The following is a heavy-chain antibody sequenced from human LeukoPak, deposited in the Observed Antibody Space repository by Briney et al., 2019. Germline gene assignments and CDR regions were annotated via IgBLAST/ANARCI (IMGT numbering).Heavy chain of an antibody. CDR1: GFTFGDYA. CDR3: TRTGLITVADYFDS. V-gene: IGHV3-49*04. D-gene: IGHD6-19*01. CDR2: IGSKAYVGPA. Sequence: GGSLRLSCTTSGFTFGDYAINWVRQAPGKGLEWVGFIGSKAYVGPAEFAASMKGRFTISRDDSKGVAYLQMNSLTTDDTAVYYCTRTGLITVADYFDSWGQGNLVTVSS. J-gene: IGHJ4*02.